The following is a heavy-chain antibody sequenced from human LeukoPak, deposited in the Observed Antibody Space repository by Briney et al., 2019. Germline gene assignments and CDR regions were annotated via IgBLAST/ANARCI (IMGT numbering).Heavy chain of an antibody. Sequence: GGSLRLSCAASGFTFSTYWMHWVRQTPGKGLVWVSRINSDESGTSYADSVKGRFTISRDNAKNTLYLQMNSLRAEDTAVYYCTRSTGNYYDSRAYYDYWGQGTLVTVSS. CDR1: GFTFSTYW. CDR3: TRSTGNYYDSRAYYDY. J-gene: IGHJ4*02. CDR2: INSDESGT. D-gene: IGHD3-22*01. V-gene: IGHV3-74*01.